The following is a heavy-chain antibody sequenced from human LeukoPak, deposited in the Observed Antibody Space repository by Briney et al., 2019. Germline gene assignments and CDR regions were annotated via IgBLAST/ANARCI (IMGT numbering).Heavy chain of an antibody. V-gene: IGHV3-30*18. Sequence: GGSLRLSCAASGFTFSSYGMHWVPQAPGKGLEWVAVTSYDGSNKYYADSVKGRFTISRDNSKNTLYLQMNSLRAEDTAVYYCANDYGDSPPFDYWGQGTLVTVSS. CDR2: TSYDGSNK. CDR1: GFTFSSYG. J-gene: IGHJ4*02. CDR3: ANDYGDSPPFDY. D-gene: IGHD4-17*01.